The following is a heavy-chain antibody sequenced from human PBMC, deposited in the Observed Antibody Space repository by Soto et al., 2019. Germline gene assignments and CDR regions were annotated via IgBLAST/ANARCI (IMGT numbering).Heavy chain of an antibody. CDR3: ARDPRSGGDYVTWFDP. D-gene: IGHD4-17*01. CDR1: GFTFSSYA. CDR2: ISYDGSNK. Sequence: GGSLRLSCAASGFTFSSYAMHWVRQAPGKGLEWVAVISYDGSNKYYADSVKGRFTISRDNSKNTLYLQMNSLRAEDTAVYYCARDPRSGGDYVTWFDPWGQGTLVTVSS. V-gene: IGHV3-30-3*01. J-gene: IGHJ5*02.